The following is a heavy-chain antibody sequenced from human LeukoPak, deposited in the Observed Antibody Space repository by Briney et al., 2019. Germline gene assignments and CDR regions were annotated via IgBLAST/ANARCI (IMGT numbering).Heavy chain of an antibody. CDR1: GFSFNRYA. J-gene: IGHJ6*02. Sequence: GGSLRLSCAVSGFSFNRYAMNWVRQAPGKGLEWVSYISGSSSTKYYADSVKGRFTISRDNAKNSLSLEMNSLRDDDTAVYYCARDDYNSLDVWGQGTTVTVSS. CDR3: ARDDYNSLDV. CDR2: ISGSSSTK. D-gene: IGHD3-22*01. V-gene: IGHV3-48*02.